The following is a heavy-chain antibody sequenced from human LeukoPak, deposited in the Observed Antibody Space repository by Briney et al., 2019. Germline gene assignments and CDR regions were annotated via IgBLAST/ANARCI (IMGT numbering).Heavy chain of an antibody. CDR3: AKTRSGCDIWDYFDY. CDR1: GFTFSSYA. CDR2: ISGPGGST. Sequence: PGGSLRLSCAASGFTFSSYAMSWVRQIPGKGLEWVSTISGPGGSTNYADSVKGRFTISRDNSRNTLYLQMNSLRAEDTAVYYCAKTRSGCDIWDYFDYWGQGTLVTVSS. D-gene: IGHD5-12*01. J-gene: IGHJ4*02. V-gene: IGHV3-23*01.